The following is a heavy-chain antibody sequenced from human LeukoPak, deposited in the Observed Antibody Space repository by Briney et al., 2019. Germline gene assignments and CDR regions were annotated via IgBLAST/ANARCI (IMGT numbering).Heavy chain of an antibody. Sequence: GGSLRLSCAASGFTFSSYWVSWVRQAPGKGLEWVANIKQDGSEKYYVDSVKGRFTISRDNAKNSLYLQMNSLRAEDTAVYYCARADSSIAARLSRSSIFNYYYYMDVWGKGTTVTVSS. CDR3: ARADSSIAARLSRSSIFNYYYYMDV. D-gene: IGHD6-6*01. CDR1: GFTFSSYW. V-gene: IGHV3-7*01. J-gene: IGHJ6*03. CDR2: IKQDGSEK.